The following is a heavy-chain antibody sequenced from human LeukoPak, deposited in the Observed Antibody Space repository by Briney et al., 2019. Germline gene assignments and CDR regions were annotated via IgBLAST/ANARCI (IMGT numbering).Heavy chain of an antibody. V-gene: IGHV1-2*02. CDR1: GYTFTGYY. CDR2: INPNSGGT. Sequence: ASVKVSCKASGYTFTGYYMHWVRQAPGQGLEWMGWINPNSGGTNYAQKFQGRVTMTRDTSISTAYMELSRLRSDDTAVYYCARELYYGGSSGARGLPAYWGQGTLVTVSS. J-gene: IGHJ4*02. D-gene: IGHD4-23*01. CDR3: ARELYYGGSSGARGLPAY.